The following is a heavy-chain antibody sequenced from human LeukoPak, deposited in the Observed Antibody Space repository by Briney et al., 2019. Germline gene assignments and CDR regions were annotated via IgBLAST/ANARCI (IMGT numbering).Heavy chain of an antibody. CDR2: ISSSSSYT. CDR1: GFTFSSYS. D-gene: IGHD3-3*01. Sequence: GGSLRLSCAASGFTFSSYSMNWVRQAPGKGLEWVSSISSSSSYTYYADSVKGRFTISRDNAKNSLYLQMNRLRAEDTAVYYCARSPSITIFGVVPAYGMDVWGQGTTVTVSS. V-gene: IGHV3-21*01. CDR3: ARSPSITIFGVVPAYGMDV. J-gene: IGHJ6*02.